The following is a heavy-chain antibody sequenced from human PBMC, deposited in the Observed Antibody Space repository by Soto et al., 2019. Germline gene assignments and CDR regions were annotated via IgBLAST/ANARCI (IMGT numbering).Heavy chain of an antibody. J-gene: IGHJ6*02. CDR1: GFTFDDYG. CDR3: ARVSYYVRGVIIYYYYGMDV. CDR2: INWNGGST. V-gene: IGHV3-20*04. Sequence: PGGSLRLSCAASGFTFDDYGMSWVRQAPGKGLEWVSGINWNGGSTGYADSVKGRFTISRDNAKNSLYLQMNSLRAEDTALYYCARVSYYVRGVIIYYYYGMDVWGQGTTVTVSS. D-gene: IGHD3-10*02.